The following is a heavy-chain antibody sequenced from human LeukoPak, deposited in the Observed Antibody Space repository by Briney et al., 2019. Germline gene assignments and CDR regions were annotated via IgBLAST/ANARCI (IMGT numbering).Heavy chain of an antibody. CDR3: SACSWIQLWLPLYVDF. CDR2: INHSGST. CDR1: GGSFSGYY. D-gene: IGHD5-18*01. Sequence: SETLSLTCAVYGGSFSGYYWCWLRQPPPKGLEWFGEINHSGSTNYNPSLNSRVPISVDMSKNQLSLSLNSMPAAAAAASYCSACSWIQLWLPLYVDFCRQGTRAPVT. V-gene: IGHV4-34*01. J-gene: IGHJ4*02.